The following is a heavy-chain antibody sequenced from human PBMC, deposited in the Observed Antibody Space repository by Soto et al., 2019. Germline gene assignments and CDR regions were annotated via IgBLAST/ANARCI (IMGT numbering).Heavy chain of an antibody. V-gene: IGHV4-4*02. CDR2: IYHSGGT. Sequence: QVQLQESGPGLVKPSGTLSVTCAVSGGSISSRDWWTWVRQAPGKGLECIGKIYHSGGTNYSPSLKSRVTISIDTSRKSFSLDLSSVTAADTAVYFCAAGNVDSMLESWGRGTLVTVSS. D-gene: IGHD3-3*01. CDR3: AAGNVDSMLES. CDR1: GGSISSRDW. J-gene: IGHJ4*02.